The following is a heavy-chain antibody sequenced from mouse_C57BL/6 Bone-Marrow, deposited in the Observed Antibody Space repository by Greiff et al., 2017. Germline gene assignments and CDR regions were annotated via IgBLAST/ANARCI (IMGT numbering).Heavy chain of an antibody. Sequence: QVQLQQPGAELVRPGASVKLSCKASGYTFTSYGMRWVKQRTGQGLEWIGEIDPSGSNTYYNQKFKGKSKLTADKSSSTAYMQLRSLTSEDSAVYYCAREPYYYGSRDYAMDYWGQGTSVTVSS. CDR1: GYTFTSYG. CDR3: AREPYYYGSRDYAMDY. CDR2: IDPSGSNT. V-gene: IGHV1-69*01. J-gene: IGHJ4*01. D-gene: IGHD1-1*01.